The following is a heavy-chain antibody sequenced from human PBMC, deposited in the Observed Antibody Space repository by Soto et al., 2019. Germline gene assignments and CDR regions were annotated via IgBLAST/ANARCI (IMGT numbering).Heavy chain of an antibody. V-gene: IGHV1-58*02. J-gene: IGHJ6*02. CDR3: AAVQESPYSMGM. CDR1: GITFNRSA. D-gene: IGHD2-21*01. CDR2: IVVGSNNR. Sequence: QMQLVQSGPEVKKPGTSVKVSCKASGITFNRSAIQWVRQARGQRLEWVGWIVVGSNNRDYAQKLQERVTITSDMSTSTVYMELSSLRSEDTAVYYCAAVQESPYSMGMWDQGTTVTVSS.